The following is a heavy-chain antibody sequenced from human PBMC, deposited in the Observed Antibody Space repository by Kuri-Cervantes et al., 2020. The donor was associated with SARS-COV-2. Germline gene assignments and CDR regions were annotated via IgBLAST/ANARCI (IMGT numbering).Heavy chain of an antibody. Sequence: ASVKVSCKASGYTFTSYYMHWVRQAPGQGLEWMGWISAYNGNTNYAQKLQGRVTMTTDTSTSTVYMELSSLRSEDTAVYYCARDQRGQLWFDYYYYYGMDVWGQGTTVTVSS. CDR3: ARDQRGQLWFDYYYYYGMDV. CDR1: GYTFTSYY. J-gene: IGHJ6*02. CDR2: ISAYNGNT. D-gene: IGHD5-18*01. V-gene: IGHV1-18*04.